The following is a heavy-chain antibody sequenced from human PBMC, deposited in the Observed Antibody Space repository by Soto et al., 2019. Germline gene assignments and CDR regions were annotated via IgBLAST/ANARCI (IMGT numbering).Heavy chain of an antibody. J-gene: IGHJ6*02. CDR3: AQVPTAKRYYVSGMDV. V-gene: IGHV4-39*07. Sequence: PSETLSLTCTVSGGSISSSNYYWGWIRQPPGKGLEWIGTMYYSGSTYYHPSLRSRVIMSLDMSKNQFSLNMSSVTAADAAVYYCAQVPTAKRYYVSGMDVWGQGTTVTVSS. CDR2: MYYSGST. D-gene: IGHD2-2*01. CDR1: GGSISSSNYY.